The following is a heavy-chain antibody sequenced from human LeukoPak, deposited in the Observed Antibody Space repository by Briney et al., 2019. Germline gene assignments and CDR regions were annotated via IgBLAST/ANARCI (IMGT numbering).Heavy chain of an antibody. CDR2: IYTSGST. CDR1: GGSISSYY. V-gene: IGHV4-4*07. Sequence: KPSETLSLTCTVSGGSISSYYWSWIRQPAGKGLEWIGRIYTSGSTNYNPSLKSRVTMSVDTSKNQFSLKLSSVTAADTAVYYCARDHSSSLYSLPGYWGQGTLVTVSS. CDR3: ARDHSSSLYSLPGY. J-gene: IGHJ4*02. D-gene: IGHD6-13*01.